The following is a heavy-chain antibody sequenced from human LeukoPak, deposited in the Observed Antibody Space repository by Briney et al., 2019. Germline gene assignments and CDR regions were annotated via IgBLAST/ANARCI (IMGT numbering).Heavy chain of an antibody. Sequence: AGGSLRLSCAASGFTFSSSVMHWVRQAPGKGLEWVAAISYDGRDKYFADSVKGRFTISRDNSKNTLDLQVSGLRAEDTAVYYCARETGNYYFDFWGQGTLVTVSS. CDR1: GFTFSSSV. D-gene: IGHD1-7*01. CDR2: ISYDGRDK. CDR3: ARETGNYYFDF. V-gene: IGHV3-30*03. J-gene: IGHJ4*02.